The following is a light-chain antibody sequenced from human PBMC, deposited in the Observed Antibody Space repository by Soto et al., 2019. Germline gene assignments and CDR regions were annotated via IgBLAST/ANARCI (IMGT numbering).Light chain of an antibody. CDR2: DVS. CDR3: SSYTSSGTRL. Sequence: QSALTQPASVSGSPGQSITVSCTGTSSDVGRYNYVSWYQQHPGKVPKLMIYDVSYRPSGVSSRFSGSKSGNTASLTISGLQAEDEADYYCSSYTSSGTRLFGGGTQLTVL. CDR1: SSDVGRYNY. J-gene: IGLJ7*01. V-gene: IGLV2-14*03.